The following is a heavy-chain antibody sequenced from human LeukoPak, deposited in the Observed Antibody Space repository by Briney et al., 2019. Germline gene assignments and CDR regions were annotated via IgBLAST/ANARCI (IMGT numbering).Heavy chain of an antibody. J-gene: IGHJ4*02. CDR2: IYYSGNT. CDR1: DGSISSYY. Sequence: SETLSLTCTVSDGSISSYYWSWIRQPPGKGLEWIGYIYYSGNTNYNPSLKSRVTISVDTSKSQFSLRLNSVTAADTAVYYCARQIIRGQYLVHLDYWGQGTLVTVSS. V-gene: IGHV4-59*08. D-gene: IGHD6-13*01. CDR3: ARQIIRGQYLVHLDY.